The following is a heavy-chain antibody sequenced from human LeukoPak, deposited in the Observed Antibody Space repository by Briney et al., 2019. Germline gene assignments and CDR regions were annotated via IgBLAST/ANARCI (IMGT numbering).Heavy chain of an antibody. J-gene: IGHJ4*02. V-gene: IGHV3-23*01. Sequence: GGSLRLSCAASGFTFSNYAMTWVRQAPGKGLEWVSSVGSGGSTYHADSVKGRFTISRDNSKNTVYLQMNSLRAEDTAVYYCAKGGIGENGPDYWGQGTLVTVSS. CDR2: VGSGGST. D-gene: IGHD6-13*01. CDR3: AKGGIGENGPDY. CDR1: GFTFSNYA.